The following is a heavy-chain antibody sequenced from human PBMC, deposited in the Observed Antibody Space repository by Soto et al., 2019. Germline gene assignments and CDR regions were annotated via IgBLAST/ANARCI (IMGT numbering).Heavy chain of an antibody. V-gene: IGHV4-38-2*01. CDR2: IYHSGST. CDR3: ARVPTTVTTLGYFDY. J-gene: IGHJ4*02. Sequence: LETLSLTCAVSGYSISSGYYWGWIRQPPGKGLEWIGSIYHSGSTYYNPSLKSRVTISVDTSKNQFSLKLSSVTAADTAVYYCARVPTTVTTLGYFDYWGQGTLVNVSS. CDR1: GYSISSGYY. D-gene: IGHD4-17*01.